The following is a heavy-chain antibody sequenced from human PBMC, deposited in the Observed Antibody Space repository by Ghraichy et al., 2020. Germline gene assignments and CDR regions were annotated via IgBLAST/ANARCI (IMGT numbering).Heavy chain of an antibody. CDR2: ISGSGGST. Sequence: GGSLRLSCAASGFTFSSYAMSWVRQAPGKGLEWVSAISGSGGSTYYADSVKGRFTISRDNSKNTLYLQMNSLRAEDTAVYYCAKWGLDYDYVWGSYRYEASAYYFDYWGQGTLVTVSS. D-gene: IGHD3-16*02. V-gene: IGHV3-23*01. CDR3: AKWGLDYDYVWGSYRYEASAYYFDY. CDR1: GFTFSSYA. J-gene: IGHJ4*02.